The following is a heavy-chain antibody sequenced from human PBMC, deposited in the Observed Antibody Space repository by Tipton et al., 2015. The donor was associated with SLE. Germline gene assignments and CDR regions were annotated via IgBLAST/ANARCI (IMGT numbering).Heavy chain of an antibody. Sequence: SLRVSCAASGFTFSSYSMNWVRQGPGKGLEWVSSISSSSSYIYYADSVKGRFTISRDNAKNSLYLQMNSLRAEDTAVYYCARGDLYGYLYMDVWGKGTTVTVSS. V-gene: IGHV3-21*01. J-gene: IGHJ6*03. CDR1: GFTFSSYS. CDR2: ISSSSSYI. D-gene: IGHD5-18*01. CDR3: ARGDLYGYLYMDV.